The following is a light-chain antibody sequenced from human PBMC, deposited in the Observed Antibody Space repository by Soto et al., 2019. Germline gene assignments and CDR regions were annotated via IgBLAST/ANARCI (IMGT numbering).Light chain of an antibody. V-gene: IGKV1-5*03. Sequence: DIQMTQSPSTLSASVGDRVTITCRASQSISSWLAWYQQKPGKAPKLLIYMASSLESGVASRFSGSGSGTEFTLTISSLQPDDFATYYCQQYNSYPWTFGQGTKVDIK. J-gene: IGKJ1*01. CDR1: QSISSW. CDR3: QQYNSYPWT. CDR2: MAS.